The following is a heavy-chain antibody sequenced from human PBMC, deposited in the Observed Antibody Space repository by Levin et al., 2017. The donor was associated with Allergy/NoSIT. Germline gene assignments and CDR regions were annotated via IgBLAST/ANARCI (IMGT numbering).Heavy chain of an antibody. CDR3: AKDLMVRGVTPGY. CDR2: ISYDGSNK. D-gene: IGHD3-10*01. J-gene: IGHJ4*02. V-gene: IGHV3-30*18. CDR1: GFTFSSYG. Sequence: GGSLRLSCAASGFTFSSYGMHWVRQAPGKGLEWVAVISYDGSNKYYADSVKGRFTISRDNSKNTLYLQMNSLRAEDTAVYYCAKDLMVRGVTPGYWGQGTLVTVSS.